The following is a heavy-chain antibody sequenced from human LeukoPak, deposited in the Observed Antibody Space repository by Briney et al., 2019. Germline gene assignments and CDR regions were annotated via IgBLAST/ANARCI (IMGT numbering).Heavy chain of an antibody. CDR2: TYYRTNWSN. CDR1: GDSVSSNSAA. D-gene: IGHD3-10*01. V-gene: IGHV6-1*01. Sequence: SQTLSLTCAISGDSVSSNSAAWNWIRQSPSRGLEWLGRTYYRTNWSNDYAVSVRSRITINPDTSKNQCSLQLNSVTPEDTAVYYCARSRLHHNYGSGTDFDYWGQGTLVTVSS. CDR3: ARSRLHHNYGSGTDFDY. J-gene: IGHJ4*02.